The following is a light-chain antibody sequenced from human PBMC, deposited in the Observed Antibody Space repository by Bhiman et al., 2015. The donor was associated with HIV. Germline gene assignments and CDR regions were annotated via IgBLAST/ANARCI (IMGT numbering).Light chain of an antibody. CDR3: GAWDNSLSVLWV. Sequence: QSVLTQPPSVSGAPGQRVTIFCTGSSSNVGGGYDVHWYQQLPGTAPKLLIYDNDKRPSGIPDRFSGSKSGTSATLGITGLQTGDEADYYCGAWDNSLSVLWVFGGGTKLTVL. V-gene: IGLV1-51*01. J-gene: IGLJ3*02. CDR1: SSNVGGGYD. CDR2: DND.